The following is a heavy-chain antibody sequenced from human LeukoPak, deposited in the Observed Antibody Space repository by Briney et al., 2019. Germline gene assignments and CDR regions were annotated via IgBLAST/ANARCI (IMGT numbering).Heavy chain of an antibody. Sequence: GGSLRLSCAASGFNFANHAMSWVRQTPGKGLEWVSAISGGGDIAYYADSVTGRFTISRDNSKDTLFLQMHSLRPGDTAVYYCVREDTPATANYWGQGTLVTISS. CDR3: VREDTPATANY. V-gene: IGHV3-23*01. CDR1: GFNFANHA. CDR2: ISGGGDIA. D-gene: IGHD2-21*02. J-gene: IGHJ4*02.